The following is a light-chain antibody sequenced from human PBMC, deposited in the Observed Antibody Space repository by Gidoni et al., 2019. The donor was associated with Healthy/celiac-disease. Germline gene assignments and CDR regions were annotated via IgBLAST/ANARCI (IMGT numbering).Light chain of an antibody. Sequence: DNQMTQSPSSLSASVGDRVTITFQSSQDISNYLNWYQQKPGKAPKLLIYYASTLETGVPTRFSGSGSGTDFTFTISSLQPEDIATYYCQQYDNLPLTFGGGTKVEIK. J-gene: IGKJ4*01. CDR1: QDISNY. V-gene: IGKV1-33*01. CDR3: QQYDNLPLT. CDR2: YAS.